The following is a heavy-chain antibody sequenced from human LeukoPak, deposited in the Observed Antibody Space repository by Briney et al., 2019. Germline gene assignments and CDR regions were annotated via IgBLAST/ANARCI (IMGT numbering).Heavy chain of an antibody. CDR2: ISGSGGST. D-gene: IGHD6-13*01. CDR1: GFTFSSYA. V-gene: IGHV3-23*01. J-gene: IGHJ5*01. CDR3: AKATAGYSSSWYDF. Sequence: PGGSLRLSCAASGFTFSSYAMSWVRQAPGKGLEWVSAISGSGGSTYYADSVKGRFTISRDNSKNTLYLQMNSLRAEDTAVYYCAKATAGYSSSWYDFWGQGTLVTVSS.